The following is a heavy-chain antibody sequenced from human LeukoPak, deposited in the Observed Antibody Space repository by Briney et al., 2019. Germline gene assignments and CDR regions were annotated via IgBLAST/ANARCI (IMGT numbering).Heavy chain of an antibody. CDR1: GFTFSNYE. CDR3: AAVEYTSVDY. D-gene: IGHD6-6*01. CDR2: IDSSGKTI. J-gene: IGHJ4*02. V-gene: IGHV3-48*03. Sequence: GGSLRLSCAASGFTFSNYEMNWVRQAPGRGLEWISYIDSSGKTIYYADSVNGRFTISRDNAKNSVYLQMNSLRAEDTAVYYCAAVEYTSVDYWGQGTLVTVSS.